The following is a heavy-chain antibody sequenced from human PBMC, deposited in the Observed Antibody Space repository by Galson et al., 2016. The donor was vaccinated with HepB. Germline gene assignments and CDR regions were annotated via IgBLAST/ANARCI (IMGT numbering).Heavy chain of an antibody. J-gene: IGHJ4*02. CDR3: ASGEGFFGDPFDY. D-gene: IGHD3-3*01. V-gene: IGHV3-74*01. CDR1: GFTFSSYW. Sequence: SLRLSCAASGFTFSSYWMHWVRQAPGKGLVWVSRINSDGSSTSYADSVKGRFTISRDNAKNTLYLQMNSLRAEDMAFYYCASGEGFFGDPFDYWGQGTLVTVSS. CDR2: INSDGSST.